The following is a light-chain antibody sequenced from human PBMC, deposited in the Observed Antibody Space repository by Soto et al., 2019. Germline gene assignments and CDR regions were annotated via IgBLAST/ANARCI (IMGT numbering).Light chain of an antibody. J-gene: IGKJ4*01. V-gene: IGKV1-39*01. CDR3: QQSYSTPLT. CDR1: QRISSH. CDR2: AAS. Sequence: DIQMTQSPSSLSASVGDRVTITCRASQRISSHLNWYQEKPGRVPKLLIYAASSLQSGVPSRFSGSGSGTDFTLTISSLQPVDFATYFCQQSYSTPLTFGGGTKVQI.